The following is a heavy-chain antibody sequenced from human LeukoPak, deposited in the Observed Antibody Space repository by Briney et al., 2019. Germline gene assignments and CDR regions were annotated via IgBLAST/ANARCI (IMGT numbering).Heavy chain of an antibody. D-gene: IGHD6-13*01. CDR2: IKQDGSEK. CDR1: GFTFSSYW. J-gene: IGHJ4*02. Sequence: GGSLRLSCAASGFTFSSYWMSWVRQAPGKGLEWVANIKQDGSEKYYVDSVKGRITISRDNAKNSLYLQMNSLRAEDTAVYYCASSIVADGTSPFDYWGQGTLVTVSS. V-gene: IGHV3-7*01. CDR3: ASSIVADGTSPFDY.